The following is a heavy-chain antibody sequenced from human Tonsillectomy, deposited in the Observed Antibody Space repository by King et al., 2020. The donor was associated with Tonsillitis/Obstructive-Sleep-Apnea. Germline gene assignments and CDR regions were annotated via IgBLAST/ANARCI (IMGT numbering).Heavy chain of an antibody. D-gene: IGHD2-21*02. CDR2: IDPSDSYT. CDR3: ARGSIVVVTNDAFDI. Sequence: QLVQSGAEVKKPGESLRISCKGSGYSFTSYWISWVRQMPGKGLEWMGRIDPSDSYTNYSPSFQGHVTISADKSISTAYLQWSSLKASDTAMYYCARGSIVVVTNDAFDIWGHGTMVTVSS. J-gene: IGHJ3*02. CDR1: GYSFTSYW. V-gene: IGHV5-10-1*03.